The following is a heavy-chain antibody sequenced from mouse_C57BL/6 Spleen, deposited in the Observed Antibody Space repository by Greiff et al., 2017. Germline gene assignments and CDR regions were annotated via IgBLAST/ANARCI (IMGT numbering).Heavy chain of an antibody. D-gene: IGHD1-1*01. CDR1: GYAFSSSW. V-gene: IGHV1-82*01. CDR2: IYPGDGDT. CDR3: AIYTPITTVVAERYFDV. Sequence: QVQLQQSGPELVKPGASVKISCKASGYAFSSSWMNWVKQRPGKGLEWIGRIYPGDGDTNYNGKFKGKATLTADKSSSTAYMQLSSLTSEDSAVYFCAIYTPITTVVAERYFDVWGTGTTVTVSS. J-gene: IGHJ1*03.